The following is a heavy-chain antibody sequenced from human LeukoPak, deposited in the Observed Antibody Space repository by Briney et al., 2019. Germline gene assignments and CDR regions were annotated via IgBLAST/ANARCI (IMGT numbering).Heavy chain of an antibody. V-gene: IGHV4-30-4*01. J-gene: IGHJ3*02. CDR3: ARGVARYFDWLPDAFDI. Sequence: SETLSLTCTVSGGSISSGDYYWSWIRQPPGKGLEWIGYIYYSGSTYYNPSLKSRVTISVDTSKNQFSLKLSSVTAADTAVYYCARGVARYFDWLPDAFDIWGQGTMVTVSS. D-gene: IGHD3-9*01. CDR1: GGSISSGDYY. CDR2: IYYSGST.